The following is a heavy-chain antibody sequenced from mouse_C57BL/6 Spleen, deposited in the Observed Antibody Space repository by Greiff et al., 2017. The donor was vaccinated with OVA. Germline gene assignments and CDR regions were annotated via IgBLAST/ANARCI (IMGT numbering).Heavy chain of an antibody. D-gene: IGHD4-1*01. CDR1: GFTFSSYA. V-gene: IGHV5-9-1*02. Sequence: EVQRVESGEGLVKPGGSLKLSCAASGFTFSSYAMSWVRPTPEKRLEWVAYISSGGDYIYYADTVKGRFTISRDNARNTLYLQMSSLKSEDTAMYYCTRAGTRYYFDYWGQGTTLTVSS. CDR3: TRAGTRYYFDY. CDR2: ISSGGDYI. J-gene: IGHJ2*01.